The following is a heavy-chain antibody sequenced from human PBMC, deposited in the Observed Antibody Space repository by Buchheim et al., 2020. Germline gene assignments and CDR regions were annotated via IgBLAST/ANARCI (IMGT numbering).Heavy chain of an antibody. CDR3: ARGSLPRIAGLFDY. D-gene: IGHD2-21*01. Sequence: QVQLVESGGGVVQPGRSLRLSCAASGFTFSSYGMHWVRQAPGKGLEWVAVISYDGSNKYYADSVKGRFTISRDNSKNTLYLQMNSLRAEDTAVYYCARGSLPRIAGLFDYWGQGTL. V-gene: IGHV3-30*03. J-gene: IGHJ4*02. CDR1: GFTFSSYG. CDR2: ISYDGSNK.